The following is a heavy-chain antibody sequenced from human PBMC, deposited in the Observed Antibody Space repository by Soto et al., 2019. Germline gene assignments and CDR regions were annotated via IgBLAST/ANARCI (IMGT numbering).Heavy chain of an antibody. CDR2: MSYDGSNK. Sequence: GGSLRLSCAASGFTFSSYAMHWVRQAPGKGLEWVAVMSYDGSNKYYADSVKGRFTISRDNSKNTLYLQMNSLRAEDTAVYYCARDGRAIRQNDNWFDPWGQGTLVTVSS. J-gene: IGHJ5*02. D-gene: IGHD2-2*01. CDR1: GFTFSSYA. V-gene: IGHV3-30*04. CDR3: ARDGRAIRQNDNWFDP.